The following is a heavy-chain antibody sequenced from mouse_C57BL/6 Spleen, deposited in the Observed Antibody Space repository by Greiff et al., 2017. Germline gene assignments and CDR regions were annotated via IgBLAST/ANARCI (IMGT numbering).Heavy chain of an antibody. CDR2: IYPGSGST. J-gene: IGHJ2*01. CDR1: GYTFTSYW. CDR3: ATAVVAHFDY. V-gene: IGHV1-55*01. D-gene: IGHD1-1*01. Sequence: VKLQQPGAELVKPGASVKMSCKASGYTFTSYWITWVKQRPGQGLEWIGYIYPGSGSTNYNEKFKSKATLTVDTSSSTAYMQLSSLASEDSAVYCCATAVVAHFDYWGQGTTLTVSS.